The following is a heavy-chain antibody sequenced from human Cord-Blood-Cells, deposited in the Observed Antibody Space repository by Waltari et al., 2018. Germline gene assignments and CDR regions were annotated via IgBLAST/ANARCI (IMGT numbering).Heavy chain of an antibody. Sequence: QVQLQQSGPGLVKPSQTLSLTCTVSGGSISSGGSYWTWLRQHPGKGLEWIGYIYYSGSTYYNPSLKSRVTISVDTSKNQFSLKLSSVTAADTAVYYCASCPLQLVRGAFDIWGQGTMVTVSS. V-gene: IGHV4-31*03. CDR3: ASCPLQLVRGAFDI. D-gene: IGHD6-6*01. J-gene: IGHJ3*02. CDR1: GGSISSGGSY. CDR2: IYYSGST.